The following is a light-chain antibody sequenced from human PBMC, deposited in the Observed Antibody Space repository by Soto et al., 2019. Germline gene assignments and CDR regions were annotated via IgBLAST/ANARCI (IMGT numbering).Light chain of an antibody. CDR1: QSISKW. CDR2: DAS. V-gene: IGKV1-5*01. CDR3: QQYDSYSPLT. J-gene: IGKJ4*01. Sequence: DIQMTQSPSTLSASVGDRVTMTCRASQSISKWLAWYQQKPGTAPKLLIYDASNLESGVPSRFSGSGSGTEFTLTIRSPQPDDFATYYCQQYDSYSPLTFGGGTKVDIK.